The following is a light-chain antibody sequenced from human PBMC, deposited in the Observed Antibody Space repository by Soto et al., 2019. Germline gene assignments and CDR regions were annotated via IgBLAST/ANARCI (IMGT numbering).Light chain of an antibody. V-gene: IGKV3-20*01. CDR1: QSVSSH. Sequence: TLSLSPGERAHLSFMASQSVSSHLAWYQQKPGQAPRLLTYGASSRATGIPDRFSGSGSGTDFTLTISRLEPEDFAVYYCQQYGSSPPVTFGQGTRLEIK. CDR2: GAS. CDR3: QQYGSSPPVT. J-gene: IGKJ5*01.